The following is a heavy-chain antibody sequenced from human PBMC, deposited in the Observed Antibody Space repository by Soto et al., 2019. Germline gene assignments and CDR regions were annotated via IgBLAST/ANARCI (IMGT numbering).Heavy chain of an antibody. V-gene: IGHV1-69*12. CDR1: GGTFSSYA. CDR3: GVFGSGNYYYGMDV. D-gene: IGHD6-6*01. J-gene: IGHJ6*02. Sequence: QVQLVQSGAEVKKPGSSVKVSCKASGGTFSSYAISWVRQAPGQGLEWMGGIIPIFGTANYAQKFQGRVTITADESTSTAYMELSSPRSEDTAVYYCGVFGSGNYYYGMDVWGQGTTVTVSS. CDR2: IIPIFGTA.